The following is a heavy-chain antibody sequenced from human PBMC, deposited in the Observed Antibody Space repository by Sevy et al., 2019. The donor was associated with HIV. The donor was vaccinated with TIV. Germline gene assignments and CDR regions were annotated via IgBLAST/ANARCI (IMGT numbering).Heavy chain of an antibody. CDR2: INSDGSST. CDR3: ARDETVTRTYYYYYMDV. D-gene: IGHD4-17*01. J-gene: IGHJ6*03. Sequence: GGSLRLSCAASGFTFSSYWMHWVRQAPGKGLVWVSRINSDGSSTSYADSVKGRFTISRDNAKNTLYLQMNSLRAEETAVYYCARDETVTRTYYYYYMDVWGKGTTVTVSS. V-gene: IGHV3-74*01. CDR1: GFTFSSYW.